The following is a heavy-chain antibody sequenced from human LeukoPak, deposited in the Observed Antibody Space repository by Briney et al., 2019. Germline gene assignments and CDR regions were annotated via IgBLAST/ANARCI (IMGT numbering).Heavy chain of an antibody. CDR2: IIPIFGTA. J-gene: IGHJ4*02. CDR3: ARVGSGSYDY. CDR1: GGTLSSYA. V-gene: IGHV1-69*05. Sequence: ASVKVSCKASGGTLSSYAISWVRQAPGQGLEWIGGIIPIFGTANYAQKFQGRVTITTDESTSTAYMELSSLRSEDTAVYYCARVGSGSYDYWGQGTLVTVSS. D-gene: IGHD1-26*01.